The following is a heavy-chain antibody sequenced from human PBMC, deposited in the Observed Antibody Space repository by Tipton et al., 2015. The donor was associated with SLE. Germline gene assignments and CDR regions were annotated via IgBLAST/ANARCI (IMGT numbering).Heavy chain of an antibody. D-gene: IGHD2-8*01. J-gene: IGHJ4*02. CDR3: SRGIMGGHDY. CDR1: GGSFSGYY. V-gene: IGHV4-34*01. Sequence: LRLSCAVHGGSFSGYYCSWIRQPPGKGLEWIGEINHSGSTNYNPSLKSRVTISVDTSKNQFSLKLSSWTAADTAVYYCSRGIMGGHDYWGQGTLVSVSS. CDR2: INHSGST.